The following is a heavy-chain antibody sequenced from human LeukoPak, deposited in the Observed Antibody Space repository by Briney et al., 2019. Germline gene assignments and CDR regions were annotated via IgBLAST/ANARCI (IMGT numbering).Heavy chain of an antibody. CDR2: ISGSGGST. Sequence: GGSLRLSCAASGFTFSSYAMSWVRQAPGKGLEWVSAISGSGGSTYYADSVKGRFTISRDNSKNTLYLQMNSPRAEDTAVYYCAKEVLLWFGELSGHFDYWGQGTLVTVSS. CDR1: GFTFSSYA. J-gene: IGHJ4*02. D-gene: IGHD3-10*01. CDR3: AKEVLLWFGELSGHFDY. V-gene: IGHV3-23*01.